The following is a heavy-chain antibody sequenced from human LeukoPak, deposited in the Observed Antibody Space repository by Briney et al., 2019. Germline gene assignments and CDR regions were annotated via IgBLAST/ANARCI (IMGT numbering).Heavy chain of an antibody. J-gene: IGHJ3*02. CDR2: IYYTGST. D-gene: IGHD3-22*01. V-gene: IGHV4-59*08. Sequence: SETLSLTCTVSGSSVSDYYWSWIRQSPGKGLEWIGYIYYTGSTSYNPSLRSRVTMSADTSKNQFSLKLSSVTAADTAVYFCARGPYSYDSSGAFDIWGQGTMVTVSS. CDR1: GSSVSDYY. CDR3: ARGPYSYDSSGAFDI.